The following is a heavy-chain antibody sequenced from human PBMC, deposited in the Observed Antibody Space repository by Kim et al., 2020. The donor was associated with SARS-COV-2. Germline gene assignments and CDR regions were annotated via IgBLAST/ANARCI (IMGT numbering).Heavy chain of an antibody. V-gene: IGHV3-53*01. D-gene: IGHD3-3*01. CDR3: ARNSRGDYWSGHHFYYHMDV. J-gene: IGHJ6*02. CDR2: IYSGGST. Sequence: GGSLRLSCAASGFTVSSHYMSWVRQAPGKGLEWVSVIYSGGSTYYAESVKGRFTISRDNSKNTLYLQMNSLRAEDTAVYYCARNSRGDYWSGHHFYYHMDVWGQGTTVTVSS. CDR1: GFTVSSHY.